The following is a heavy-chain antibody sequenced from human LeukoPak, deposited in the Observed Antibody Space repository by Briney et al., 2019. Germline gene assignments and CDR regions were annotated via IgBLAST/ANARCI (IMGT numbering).Heavy chain of an antibody. CDR1: GGSLNNYY. J-gene: IGHJ4*02. CDR2: IYYSGST. CDR3: ARSPPSGSYNLLGYFDY. Sequence: SETLSLTCTVSGGSLNNYYWTWIGQPPGRGLEWIGYIYYSGSTNYNPSLKSRVTISVDPSEHQFSLKLSSGTAADTAVYYCARSPPSGSYNLLGYFDYWGQGTLVTVSS. V-gene: IGHV4-59*01. D-gene: IGHD3-10*01.